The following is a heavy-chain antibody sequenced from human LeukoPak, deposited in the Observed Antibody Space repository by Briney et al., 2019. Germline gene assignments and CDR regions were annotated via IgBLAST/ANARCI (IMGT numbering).Heavy chain of an antibody. CDR2: ISGSGGST. Sequence: PGGSLGLSCAASGFTFSSYAMSWVRQAPGKGLEWVSAISGSGGSTYYADFVKGRFTISRDNSKNTLYLQMNSLRAEDTAVYYCAKGSARQTYYFDYWGQGTLVTVSS. J-gene: IGHJ4*02. V-gene: IGHV3-23*01. CDR3: AKGSARQTYYFDY. CDR1: GFTFSSYA.